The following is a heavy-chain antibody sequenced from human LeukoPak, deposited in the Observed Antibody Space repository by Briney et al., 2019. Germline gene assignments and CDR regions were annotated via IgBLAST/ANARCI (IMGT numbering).Heavy chain of an antibody. CDR3: ANSRGHGSGNL. V-gene: IGHV3-30-3*01. J-gene: IGHJ5*02. D-gene: IGHD3-10*01. CDR1: GFTFSSYA. Sequence: GGSLRLSCAASGFTFSSYAMHWVRQAPGKGLEWVAVISYDGSNKYYADTVKGRFTISRDNSKNTVYLQMDSLRAEDTAVYYCANSRGHGSGNLWGQGTLVTVSS. CDR2: ISYDGSNK.